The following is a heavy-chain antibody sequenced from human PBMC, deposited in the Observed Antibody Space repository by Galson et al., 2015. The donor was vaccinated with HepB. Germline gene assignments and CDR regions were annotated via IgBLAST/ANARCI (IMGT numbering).Heavy chain of an antibody. CDR1: GGSISSYY. CDR3: ARVLGGSSSWYSYYYYGMDV. J-gene: IGHJ6*02. CDR2: IYYSGST. V-gene: IGHV4-59*08. D-gene: IGHD6-13*01. Sequence: ETLSLTCTVSGGSISSYYWSWIRQPPGKGLEWIGYIYYSGSTNYNPSLKSRVTISVDTSKNQFSLKLSSVTAADTAVYYCARVLGGSSSWYSYYYYGMDVWGQGTTVTVSS.